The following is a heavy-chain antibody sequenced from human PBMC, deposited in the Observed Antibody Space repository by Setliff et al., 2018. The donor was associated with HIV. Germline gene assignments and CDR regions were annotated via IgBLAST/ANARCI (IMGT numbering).Heavy chain of an antibody. Sequence: FTFSDYYMSWIRQAPGKGLKWVSYISSSGNTIYYADSVKGRFTISRDNVKNSLYLQMNSLRAEDTAVYYCASVLRYYGSGSYPFGYWGQGTLVTVSS. CDR1: FTFSDYY. J-gene: IGHJ4*02. CDR3: ASVLRYYGSGSYPFGY. V-gene: IGHV3-11*04. CDR2: ISSSGNTI. D-gene: IGHD3-10*01.